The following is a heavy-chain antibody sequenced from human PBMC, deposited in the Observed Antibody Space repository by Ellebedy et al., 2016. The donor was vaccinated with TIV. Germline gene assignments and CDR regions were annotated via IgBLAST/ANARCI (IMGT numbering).Heavy chain of an antibody. J-gene: IGHJ6*02. D-gene: IGHD3-10*01. V-gene: IGHV3-11*06. Sequence: GESLKISCAASGFTFSDYYMIWIRLAPGKGLEWVAYITISTTYTNYVDSVKGRFTISRDNAKNSLYLQMNSLRGEDTAVYYCARDNNYRAVDVWGQGTAVTVSS. CDR3: ARDNNYRAVDV. CDR1: GFTFSDYY. CDR2: ITISTTYT.